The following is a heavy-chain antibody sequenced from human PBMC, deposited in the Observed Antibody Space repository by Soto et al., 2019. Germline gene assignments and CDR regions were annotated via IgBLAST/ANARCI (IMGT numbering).Heavy chain of an antibody. D-gene: IGHD3-10*01. J-gene: IGHJ4*02. CDR3: ANDAHRDYYGSESYLAPDY. CDR1: GFTFSSDT. Sequence: PGGSLRLSCAASGFTFSSDTMSWVRQAPGSGLELVSAISGSGGSTYYADSVKSRFTISRDNSKNTLYLQMNSLRAEDTAAYYCANDAHRDYYGSESYLAPDYWGQGTLVTVSS. V-gene: IGHV3-23*01. CDR2: ISGSGGST.